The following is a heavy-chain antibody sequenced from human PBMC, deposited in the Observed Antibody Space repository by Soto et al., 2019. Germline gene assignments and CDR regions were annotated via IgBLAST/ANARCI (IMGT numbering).Heavy chain of an antibody. V-gene: IGHV3-23*01. CDR2: ISGRGDIT. J-gene: IGHJ5*02. Sequence: EVQPLESGGGLVQPGGSLRLSCAASGLTFSVHGMSWVRQAPGKGLEWVSAISGRGDITNYADSVKGRFTISRDNSKETLYLQMNSLSVEDTALYYCAKHGEWIGGGTCYASWGQGALVTVSA. CDR1: GLTFSVHG. D-gene: IGHD2-15*01. CDR3: AKHGEWIGGGTCYAS.